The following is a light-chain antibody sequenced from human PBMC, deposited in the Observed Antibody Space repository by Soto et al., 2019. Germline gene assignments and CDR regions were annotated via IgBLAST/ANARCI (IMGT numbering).Light chain of an antibody. CDR2: EVS. J-gene: IGLJ2*01. V-gene: IGLV2-18*02. Sequence: QSVLTQPPSVSGSPGQSVTISCTGTSSDVGSYNRVPWYQQPPGTAPKLMIYEVSNRPSGVPDRFSGSKSGNTASLTISGLQAEDEADYYCSSYTSSSTVVFGGGTKVTVL. CDR3: SSYTSSSTVV. CDR1: SSDVGSYNR.